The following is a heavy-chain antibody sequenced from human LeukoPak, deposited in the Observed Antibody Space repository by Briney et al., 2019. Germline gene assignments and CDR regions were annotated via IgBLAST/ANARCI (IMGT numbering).Heavy chain of an antibody. J-gene: IGHJ4*02. CDR1: GFTFNNYW. D-gene: IGHD2-21*01. V-gene: IGHV3-74*01. CDR2: IKSDGSAT. Sequence: GGSLRLSCAASGFTFNNYWMHWVRHAPGKGLVWVARIKSDGSATNYADSVKGRFTISRDNAKNTLYLQMNSLRAEDTAVYYCAQELKIGHWGQGTLVTVSS. CDR3: AQELKIGH.